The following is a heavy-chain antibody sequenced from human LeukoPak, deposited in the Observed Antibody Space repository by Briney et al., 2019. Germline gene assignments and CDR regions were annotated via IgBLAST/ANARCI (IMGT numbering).Heavy chain of an antibody. CDR1: GGSISSSSYY. Sequence: SGTLSLTCAVSGGSISSSSYYWGWIRQPPGKGLEWIGSIYYSGSTYYNPSLKSRVTISVDTSKNQFSLKLSSVTAADTAVYYCARHFPITISGSYGRAYYFDYWGQGTLVTVSS. J-gene: IGHJ4*02. D-gene: IGHD1-26*01. CDR3: ARHFPITISGSYGRAYYFDY. V-gene: IGHV4-39*01. CDR2: IYYSGST.